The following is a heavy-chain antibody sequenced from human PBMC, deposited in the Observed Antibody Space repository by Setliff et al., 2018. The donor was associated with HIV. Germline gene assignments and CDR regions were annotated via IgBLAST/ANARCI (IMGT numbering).Heavy chain of an antibody. V-gene: IGHV4-34*01. J-gene: IGHJ4*02. CDR1: GGSFSGYY. D-gene: IGHD1-26*01. CDR3: ASFKVGATGVDY. CDR2: INHSGST. Sequence: SETLSLTCAVYGGSFSGYYWSWIRQPPGKGLEWIGEINHSGSTNYIPSLKSRVTISVDTSKNQFSLKLSSVTAADTAVYYCASFKVGATGVDYWGQGTLVTVSS.